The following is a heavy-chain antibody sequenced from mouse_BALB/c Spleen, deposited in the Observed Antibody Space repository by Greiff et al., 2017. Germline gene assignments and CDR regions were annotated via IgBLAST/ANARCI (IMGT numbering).Heavy chain of an antibody. Sequence: VQLQQSGPELVKPGASVKISCKASGYAFSSSWMNWVKQRPGQGLEWIGRIYPGDGDTNYNGKFKGKATLTADKSSSTAYMQLSSLTSVDSAVYFCARSGGNGYAMDYWGQGTSVTVSS. CDR1: GYAFSSSW. D-gene: IGHD2-1*01. V-gene: IGHV1-82*01. CDR2: IYPGDGDT. CDR3: ARSGGNGYAMDY. J-gene: IGHJ4*01.